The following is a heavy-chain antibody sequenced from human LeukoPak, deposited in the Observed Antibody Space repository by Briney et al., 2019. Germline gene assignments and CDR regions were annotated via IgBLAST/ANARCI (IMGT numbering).Heavy chain of an antibody. CDR1: GFTVSSNY. CDR2: IYSGGST. V-gene: IGHV3-53*01. D-gene: IGHD6-13*01. J-gene: IGHJ4*02. CDR3: AKGPYSTSWYGYFDY. Sequence: GGSLRLSCAASGFTVSSNYMSWVRQAPGKGLEWVSVIYSGGSTYYADSVKGRITISRDNSKNTMYLQMNNLRAEDTAVYYCAKGPYSTSWYGYFDYWGQGTLVTVSS.